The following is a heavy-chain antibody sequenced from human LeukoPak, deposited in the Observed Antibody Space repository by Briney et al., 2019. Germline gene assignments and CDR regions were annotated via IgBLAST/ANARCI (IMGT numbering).Heavy chain of an antibody. Sequence: ASVKVSCKASGGTFTSYYMHWVRQAPGQGLEWMGIINPSGGSTSYAQKFQGRVTMTRDTSTSTVYMELSSLRSEDTAVYYCARALGYFDWLSYFDYWGQGTLVTVSS. D-gene: IGHD3-9*01. CDR2: INPSGGST. J-gene: IGHJ4*02. V-gene: IGHV1-46*01. CDR3: ARALGYFDWLSYFDY. CDR1: GGTFTSYY.